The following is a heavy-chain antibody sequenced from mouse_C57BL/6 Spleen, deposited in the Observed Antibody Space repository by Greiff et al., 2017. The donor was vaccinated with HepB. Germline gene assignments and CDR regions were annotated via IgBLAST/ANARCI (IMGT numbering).Heavy chain of an antibody. Sequence: EVQLQQSGPELVKPGASVKISCKASGYSFTGYYMNWVKQSPEKSLEWIGEINPSTGGTTYNQKFKAKATLTVDKSSSTAYMQLKSLTSEDSAVYYCARNYYEGYFDYWGQGTTLTVSS. D-gene: IGHD1-1*01. V-gene: IGHV1-42*01. CDR2: INPSTGGT. CDR3: ARNYYEGYFDY. J-gene: IGHJ2*01. CDR1: GYSFTGYY.